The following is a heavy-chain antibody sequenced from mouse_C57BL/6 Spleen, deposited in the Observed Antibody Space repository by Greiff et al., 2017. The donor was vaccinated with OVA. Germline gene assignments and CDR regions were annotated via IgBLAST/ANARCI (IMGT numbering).Heavy chain of an antibody. J-gene: IGHJ2*01. CDR2: IYPGDGDT. CDR1: GYAFSSYW. V-gene: IGHV1-80*01. CDR3: AREGVGFRDFDY. Sequence: QVQLKQSGAELVKPGASVKISCKASGYAFSSYWMNWVKQRPGKGLEWIGQIYPGDGDTNYNGKFKGKATLTADKSSSTAYMQLSSLTSEDSAVYFCAREGVGFRDFDYWGQGTTLTVSS. D-gene: IGHD1-1*01.